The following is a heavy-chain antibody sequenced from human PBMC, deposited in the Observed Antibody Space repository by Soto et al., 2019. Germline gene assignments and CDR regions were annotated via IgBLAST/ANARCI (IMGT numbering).Heavy chain of an antibody. Sequence: SETLSLTCAVYGVSFSGYYWSWIRQPPGKGLEWIGEINHSGSTNYNPSLKSRVTISVDTSKNQFSLKLSSVTAADTAVYYCARVTWIQPQRVDYWGQGTLVTVSS. V-gene: IGHV4-34*01. J-gene: IGHJ4*02. CDR3: ARVTWIQPQRVDY. CDR1: GVSFSGYY. D-gene: IGHD5-18*01. CDR2: INHSGST.